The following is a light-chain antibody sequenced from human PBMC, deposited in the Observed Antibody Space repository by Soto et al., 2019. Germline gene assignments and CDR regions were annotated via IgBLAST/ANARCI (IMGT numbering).Light chain of an antibody. CDR1: NSDVGRYKF. Sequence: HSVLTQPPSASGSPGQSLTISCTGTNSDVGRYKFVSWYQQHPGKAPKLIIYEVTQRPSGVPDRFSASKSGNTASLTVSGLQAEDEADYYCSSYAGSKMGVFGTGTKVTVL. J-gene: IGLJ1*01. V-gene: IGLV2-8*01. CDR3: SSYAGSKMGV. CDR2: EVT.